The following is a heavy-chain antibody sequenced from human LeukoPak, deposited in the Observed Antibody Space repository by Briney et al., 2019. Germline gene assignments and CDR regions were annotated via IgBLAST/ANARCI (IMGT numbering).Heavy chain of an antibody. CDR2: ISSSSSYI. V-gene: IGHV3-21*01. CDR1: GFTFSSYS. D-gene: IGHD1-26*01. Sequence: GGSLRLSCAASGFTFSSYSMNWVRRAPGKGLEWVSSISSSSSYIYYADSVKGRFTISRDKAQNSLYLQMNSLRAEDTTVYYCARVTWELWEYYYYMDVWGKGTTVTVSS. J-gene: IGHJ6*03. CDR3: ARVTWELWEYYYYMDV.